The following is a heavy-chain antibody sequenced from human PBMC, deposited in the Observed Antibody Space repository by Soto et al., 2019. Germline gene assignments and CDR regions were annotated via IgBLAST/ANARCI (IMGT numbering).Heavy chain of an antibody. J-gene: IGHJ4*02. D-gene: IGHD3-9*01. CDR3: ATGGSIYYFDY. V-gene: IGHV4-59*08. CDR1: GGSISSYY. CDR2: IYYSGST. Sequence: SETLSLTCTVSGGSISSYYWSWIRQPPGKGLEWIGCIYYSGSTNYNPSLKSRVTISVDTSKNQLSLKLSSVTAADTAVYYCATGGSIYYFDYWGQGTLVTVSS.